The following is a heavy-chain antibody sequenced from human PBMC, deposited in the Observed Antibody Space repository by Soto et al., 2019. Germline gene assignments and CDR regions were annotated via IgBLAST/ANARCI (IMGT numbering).Heavy chain of an antibody. V-gene: IGHV4-30-2*01. J-gene: IGHJ5*02. CDR2: TYHSGNP. D-gene: IGHD6-13*01. CDR1: GDSITTGGYY. CDR3: ARGGMAGNSFVR. Sequence: SETLSLTCAVSGDSITTGGYYWAWIRQPPGKPLEWIGHTYHSGNPYYNPSLKSRVIISVDRSKNQFSLKLSSVTAADTAVYHCARGGMAGNSFVRRGQETLV.